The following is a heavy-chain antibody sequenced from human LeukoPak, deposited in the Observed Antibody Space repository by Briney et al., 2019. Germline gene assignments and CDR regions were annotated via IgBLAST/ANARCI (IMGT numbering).Heavy chain of an antibody. CDR3: AREYSSFEY. D-gene: IGHD6-13*01. CDR1: GGSISTYY. V-gene: IGHV4-59*01. CDR2: INYSGST. J-gene: IGHJ4*02. Sequence: SETLSLTCTVSGGSISTYYWSWIRQAPGKGLEWIGYINYSGSTDYNPSLKSRATISVDTSKNQLSLKMRSVTAADTAVYYCAREYSSFEYWGQGTLVTVSS.